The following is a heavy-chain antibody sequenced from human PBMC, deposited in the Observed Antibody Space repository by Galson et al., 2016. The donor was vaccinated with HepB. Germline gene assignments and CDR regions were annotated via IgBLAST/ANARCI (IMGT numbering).Heavy chain of an antibody. CDR2: ITGSAMDT. CDR1: GLTLTNYA. J-gene: IGHJ6*02. V-gene: IGHV3-23*01. D-gene: IGHD3-10*01. Sequence: SLRLSCAASGLTLTNYAMSWVRQAPGKGLEWVSGITGSAMDTYYSDPVKGRFTISKDNSKNTVYLQMKSLSTEDTAVYYCTKLVGDRHNGRDYYGLDVWGQGTTVTVSS. CDR3: TKLVGDRHNGRDYYGLDV.